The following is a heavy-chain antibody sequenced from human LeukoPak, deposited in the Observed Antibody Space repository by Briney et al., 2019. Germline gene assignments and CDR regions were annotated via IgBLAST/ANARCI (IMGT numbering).Heavy chain of an antibody. CDR3: AKDYYGSLEY. V-gene: IGHV3-74*03. J-gene: IGHJ4*02. CDR1: GFTFSVSW. Sequence: RGSLRLSCAASGFTFSVSWMRWVCQAPGKGLVWVSVSRSDGSGTTYAESVKSRFTIFRDNAKNTVYLQMNSLRDEDTAVYYCAKDYYGSLEYWGQGTLVTVSS. D-gene: IGHD3-10*01. CDR2: SRSDGSGT.